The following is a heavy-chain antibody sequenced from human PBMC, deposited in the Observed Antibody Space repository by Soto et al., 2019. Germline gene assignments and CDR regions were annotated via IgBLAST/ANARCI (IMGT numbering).Heavy chain of an antibody. V-gene: IGHV4-4*07. CDR2: IYTSGST. CDR1: GGSISSYY. Sequence: NPSETLSLTCTVSGGSISSYYWSWIRQPAGKGLEWIGRIYTSGSTNHNPSLKSRVTMSVDTSKNQFSLKLSSVTAADTAVYYCAREPVSHCSSTSCYYYGMDVWGQGTTVTVSS. D-gene: IGHD2-2*01. CDR3: AREPVSHCSSTSCYYYGMDV. J-gene: IGHJ6*02.